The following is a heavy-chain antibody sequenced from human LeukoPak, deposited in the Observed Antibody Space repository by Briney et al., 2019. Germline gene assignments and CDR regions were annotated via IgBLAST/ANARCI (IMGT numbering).Heavy chain of an antibody. V-gene: IGHV3-23*01. CDR1: GFTFSSYA. Sequence: GSLRLSCAASGFTFSSYAMSWVRQAPGKGLEWVSAISGSGGSTYYADSVKGRFTISRDNSKNTLYLQMNSLRAKDTAVYYCAKETDSSGYYAHFDYWGQGTLVTVSS. CDR2: ISGSGGST. CDR3: AKETDSSGYYAHFDY. D-gene: IGHD3-22*01. J-gene: IGHJ4*02.